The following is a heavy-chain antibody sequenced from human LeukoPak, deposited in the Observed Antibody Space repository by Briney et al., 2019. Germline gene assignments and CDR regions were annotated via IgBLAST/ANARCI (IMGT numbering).Heavy chain of an antibody. V-gene: IGHV1-2*02. CDR1: GGTFSSYA. J-gene: IGHJ4*02. Sequence: ASVKVSCKASGGTFSSYAISWVRQAPGQGLEWMGWINPNSGGTNYAQKFQGRVTMTRDTSISTAYMELSRLRSDDTAVYYCARVSRELVDYWGQGTLVTVSS. CDR3: ARVSRELVDY. D-gene: IGHD1-26*01. CDR2: INPNSGGT.